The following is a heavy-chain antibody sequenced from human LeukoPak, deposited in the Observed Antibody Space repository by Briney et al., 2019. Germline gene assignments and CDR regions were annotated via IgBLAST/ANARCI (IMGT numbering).Heavy chain of an antibody. CDR2: IWYDGSNQ. V-gene: IGHV3-33*01. CDR1: GFXFSSYG. D-gene: IGHD6-19*01. Sequence: GGSLRLSCAASGFXFSSYGMHWVRQAPGKGLEWVAVIWYDGSNQDYADSVKGRFTIFRDNTKNTLYLQMNSLRAEDTAVYYCARGRGIAVAGTDYWGQGTLVTVSS. J-gene: IGHJ4*02. CDR3: ARGRGIAVAGTDY.